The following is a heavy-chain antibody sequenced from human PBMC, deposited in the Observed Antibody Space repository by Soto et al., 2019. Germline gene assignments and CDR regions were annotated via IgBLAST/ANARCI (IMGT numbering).Heavy chain of an antibody. D-gene: IGHD3-10*01. CDR3: ARAQFYSGSGNYNNLMFDA. CDR2: MYHSGTF. CDR1: GGSIGGVGYS. V-gene: IGHV4-30-2*01. J-gene: IGHJ5*02. Sequence: SETLSLTCAVSGGSIGGVGYSWSWIRQPPGGGLEWIGYMYHSGTFLKSPSLKTRLTMSLDMSKNQFSLTLNSMTAADTAVYYCARAQFYSGSGNYNNLMFDAWGQG.